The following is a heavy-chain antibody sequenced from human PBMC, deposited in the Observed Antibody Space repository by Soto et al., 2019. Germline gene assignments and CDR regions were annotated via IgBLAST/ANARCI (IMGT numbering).Heavy chain of an antibody. Sequence: PSETLSLTCSVSGDSIVGYHYYFFCIRQAPWKGLEWVGSVYFSGGNSYYNPSLKSRVTISVDTSYNKFFLRLNSVTAADTAVYFCAYGSSSAWIDKWGQGTLVTVSS. CDR2: VYFSGGNS. J-gene: IGHJ4*02. CDR1: GDSIVGYHYY. CDR3: AYGSSSAWIDK. V-gene: IGHV4-39*01. D-gene: IGHD6-25*01.